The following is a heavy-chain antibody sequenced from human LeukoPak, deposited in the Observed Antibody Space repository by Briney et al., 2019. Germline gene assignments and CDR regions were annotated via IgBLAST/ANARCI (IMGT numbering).Heavy chain of an antibody. CDR1: GGTFSSYA. CDR2: IIPILGIA. D-gene: IGHD2-2*02. CDR3: ATGKRKRGVVVPAAIRDHGY. Sequence: GSSVKVSCKASGGTFSSYAISWVRQAPGQGLEWMGRIIPILGIANYAQKFQGRVTMTEDTSTDTAYMELSSLRSEDTAVYYCATGKRKRGVVVPAAIRDHGYWGQGTLVTVSS. V-gene: IGHV1-69*04. J-gene: IGHJ4*02.